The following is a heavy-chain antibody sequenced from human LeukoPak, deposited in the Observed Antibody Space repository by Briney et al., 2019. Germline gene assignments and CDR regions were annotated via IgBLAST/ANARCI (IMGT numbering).Heavy chain of an antibody. Sequence: GGSLRLSCAASGFIFSNYAMNWVRQAPGKGLEWVSSISSSSSYIYYADSVKGRFTISRDNAKNSLYLQMNSLRAEDTAVYYCARGAILDYWGQGTLVTVSS. J-gene: IGHJ4*02. V-gene: IGHV3-21*01. CDR3: ARGAILDY. CDR2: ISSSSSYI. CDR1: GFIFSNYA. D-gene: IGHD2-2*01.